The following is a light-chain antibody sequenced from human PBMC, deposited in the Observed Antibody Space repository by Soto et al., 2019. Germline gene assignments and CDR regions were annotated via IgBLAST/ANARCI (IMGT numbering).Light chain of an antibody. J-gene: IGKJ1*01. CDR2: AAS. Sequence: EIQMTQSPSTLSASVGDRVTITFRASRNIERWLAWYQQKPGKAPKLLIYAASTLQSGVPSRFSGSGSGTDFTLTISCLQSEDFATYYCQQYCSYPWTFGQGTKV. CDR1: RNIERW. V-gene: IGKV1-5*01. CDR3: QQYCSYPWT.